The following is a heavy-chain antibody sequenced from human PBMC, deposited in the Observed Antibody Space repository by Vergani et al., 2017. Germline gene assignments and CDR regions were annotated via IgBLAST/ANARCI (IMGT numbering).Heavy chain of an antibody. CDR1: GFTFSSYA. D-gene: IGHD2-15*01. CDR2: ISYDGSNK. Sequence: QVQLVESGGGVVQPGRSLRLSCAASGFTFSSYAMHWVRQAPGKGLEWVAVISYDGSNKYYADSVKGRFTISRDNSKNTLYLQMNSLRAEDTAVYYCARDDQGYCSGGSCRWNWFDPWGQGTLVTVSS. J-gene: IGHJ5*02. CDR3: ARDDQGYCSGGSCRWNWFDP. V-gene: IGHV3-30*04.